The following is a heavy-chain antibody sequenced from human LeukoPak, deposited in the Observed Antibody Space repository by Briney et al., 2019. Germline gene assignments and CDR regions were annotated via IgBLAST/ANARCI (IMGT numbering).Heavy chain of an antibody. J-gene: IGHJ3*02. CDR3: ARLEVATNHPFDI. D-gene: IGHD5-24*01. CDR1: GGTFSSYA. CDR2: IIPIFGTA. Sequence: SVKVSCKASGGTFSSYAISWVRQAPGQGLEWMGGIIPIFGTANYAQKFQGRVTITADKSTSTAYMELSSLRSEDTAVYYCARLEVATNHPFDIWGQGTMVTVSS. V-gene: IGHV1-69*06.